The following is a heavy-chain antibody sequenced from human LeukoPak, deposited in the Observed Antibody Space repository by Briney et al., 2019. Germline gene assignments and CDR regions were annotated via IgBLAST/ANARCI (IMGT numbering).Heavy chain of an antibody. J-gene: IGHJ4*02. V-gene: IGHV3-15*01. CDR3: ATDLGLTMIRGVIVQ. CDR2: IKSKGDRETT. CDR1: GFTFTNAR. D-gene: IGHD3-10*01. Sequence: PGGSLRLSCAASGFTFTNARMTWIRQAPGKGLEWVGRIKSKGDRETTDYAAPVKGRFFMLRDDSRATVFLQMYSLNADDTAVYYCATDLGLTMIRGVIVQWGLGALVTVSS.